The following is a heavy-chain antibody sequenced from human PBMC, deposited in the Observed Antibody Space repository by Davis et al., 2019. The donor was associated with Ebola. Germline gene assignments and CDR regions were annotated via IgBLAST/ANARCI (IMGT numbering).Heavy chain of an antibody. CDR1: GFTFDNYV. D-gene: IGHD3-10*01. CDR3: AKDATVRGIGIDH. J-gene: IGHJ4*02. V-gene: IGHV3-9*01. Sequence: SLKISCAASGFTFDNYVMHWVRQVPGRGLEWISSISWNGATVEYADSVKGRFTISRDNAMNSLYLQMNNLRAEDTALYHCAKDATVRGIGIDHWGQGTQVTVSS. CDR2: ISWNGATV.